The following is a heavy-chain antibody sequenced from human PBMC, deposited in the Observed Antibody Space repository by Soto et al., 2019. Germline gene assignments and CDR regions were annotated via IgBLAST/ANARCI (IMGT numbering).Heavy chain of an antibody. CDR1: WGNISDHC. Sequence: SEIQQLRYTVFWGNISDHCWSWIRQPPRKGLEWIGYIYYSGSTKYNPSLQSRVTISVDTSKNQFSLKVNSVTDADTAVYYCARDRTTLGSVVYYFYGMAFWGQGTTVTVSS. CDR2: IYYSGST. J-gene: IGHJ6*02. V-gene: IGHV4-59*11. CDR3: ARDRTTLGSVVYYFYGMAF. D-gene: IGHD2-15*01.